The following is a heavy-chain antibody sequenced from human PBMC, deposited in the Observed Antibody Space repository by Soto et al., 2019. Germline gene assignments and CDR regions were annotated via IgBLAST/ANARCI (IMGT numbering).Heavy chain of an antibody. CDR1: GGSFSGYY. V-gene: IGHV4-34*01. Sequence: SETLSLTCAVYGGSFSGYYWSWIRQPPGKGLEWIGEINHSGSTNYNPSLKSRVTISVDTSKNQFSLKLSSVTAADTAVYYCARGLGSSSSYYYYYYGMDVWGQGTTVTVS. J-gene: IGHJ6*02. D-gene: IGHD6-6*01. CDR2: INHSGST. CDR3: ARGLGSSSSYYYYYYGMDV.